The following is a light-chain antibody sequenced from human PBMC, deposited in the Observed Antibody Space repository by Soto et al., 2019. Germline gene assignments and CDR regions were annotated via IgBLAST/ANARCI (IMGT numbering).Light chain of an antibody. CDR3: LLYYGGAWV. V-gene: IGLV7-43*01. CDR1: TGAVTSGYF. J-gene: IGLJ3*02. CDR2: NTN. Sequence: QTVVTQEPSLTVSPGGTVTLTCASNTGAVTSGYFPNWFQQRPGQAPRALIYNTNSKNSWTPARFSGSLLGGKAALTLSAVQPEDEAEYYCLLYYGGAWVFGGGTKLTVL.